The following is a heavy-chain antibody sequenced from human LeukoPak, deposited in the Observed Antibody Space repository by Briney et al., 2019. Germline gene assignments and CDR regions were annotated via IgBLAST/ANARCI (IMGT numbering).Heavy chain of an antibody. CDR1: GYTFTGYY. V-gene: IGHV1-2*02. D-gene: IGHD6-6*01. J-gene: IGHJ4*02. Sequence: ASVKVSCKASGYTFTGYYMHWVRQAPGQGLEWMGWINPNSGGTNYAQKFQGRVTMTRDTSISTAYTELSRLRSDDTAVYYCARVPIGAAPPDYWGQGTLVTVSS. CDR2: INPNSGGT. CDR3: ARVPIGAAPPDY.